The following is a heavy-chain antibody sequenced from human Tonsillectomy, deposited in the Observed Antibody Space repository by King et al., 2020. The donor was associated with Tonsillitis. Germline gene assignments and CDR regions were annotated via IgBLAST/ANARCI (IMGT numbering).Heavy chain of an antibody. D-gene: IGHD2-15*01. V-gene: IGHV3-30*09. Sequence: DAVKGRFAISRDNSKDTLYLQMNSLRAEDTAVYYCATEDIWGFGSWGQGTLVTVSS. CDR3: ATEDIWGFGS. J-gene: IGHJ4*02.